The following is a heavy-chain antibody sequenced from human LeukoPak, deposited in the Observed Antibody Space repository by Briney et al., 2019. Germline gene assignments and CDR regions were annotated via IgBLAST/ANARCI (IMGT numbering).Heavy chain of an antibody. CDR3: ARHKPQRRWNYYYYYMDV. V-gene: IGHV4-39*01. J-gene: IGHJ6*03. CDR1: GGSTSSGTYS. Sequence: PSETLSLTCTVSGGSTSSGTYSWGWIRQPPGKGLEWIGSIYYSGSTYYNPSLKSRVTISVDTSKNQFSLKLSSVTAADTAVYYCARHKPQRRWNYYYYYMDVWGKGTTVTISS. CDR2: IYYSGST. D-gene: IGHD5-24*01.